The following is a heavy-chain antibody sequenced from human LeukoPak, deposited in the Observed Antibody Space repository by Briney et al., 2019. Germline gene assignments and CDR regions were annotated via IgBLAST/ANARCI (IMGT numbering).Heavy chain of an antibody. J-gene: IGHJ4*02. CDR3: ARDFGIAVAGTPQAFDY. Sequence: ASVKVSCKASGYTFSSNGIIWVRQAPGQGLEGMGWISTYNGNTKYAQKFQGRVTMTTDTSTSTTYMELRSLRSDDTGVYYCARDFGIAVAGTPQAFDYWGQGPLVTVSS. V-gene: IGHV1-18*01. D-gene: IGHD6-19*01. CDR2: ISTYNGNT. CDR1: GYTFSSNG.